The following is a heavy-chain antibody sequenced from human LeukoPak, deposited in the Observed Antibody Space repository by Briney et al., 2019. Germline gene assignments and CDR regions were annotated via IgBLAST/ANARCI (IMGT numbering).Heavy chain of an antibody. CDR1: GGSIRTYY. D-gene: IGHD6-19*01. V-gene: IGHV4-4*07. CDR2: IHTSGST. CDR3: ARAWQWLPLDS. Sequence: PSETLSLTCTVSGGSIRTYYWSWIRQPAGKGLEWIGRIHTSGSTNYNPSLKSRVTMSVDTSKNQFSLKVTSVTAADTAVYYCARAWQWLPLDSWGQGTLVTVSS. J-gene: IGHJ4*02.